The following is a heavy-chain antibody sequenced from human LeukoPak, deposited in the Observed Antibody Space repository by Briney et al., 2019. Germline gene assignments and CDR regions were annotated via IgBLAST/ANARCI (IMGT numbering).Heavy chain of an antibody. Sequence: SGGSLRLSCAASGFTFSSYAMSWVRRAPGKGLEWVSAITGGGTNTAYADSVKGRFTISRDNSKNTLYLQMNSLRAEDTAVYYCAKDHRFGEFFDYWGQGTLVTVSS. D-gene: IGHD3-10*01. CDR3: AKDHRFGEFFDY. CDR2: ITGGGTNT. CDR1: GFTFSSYA. V-gene: IGHV3-23*01. J-gene: IGHJ4*02.